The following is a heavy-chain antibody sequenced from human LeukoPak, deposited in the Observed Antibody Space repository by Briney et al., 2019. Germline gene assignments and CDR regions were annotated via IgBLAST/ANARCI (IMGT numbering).Heavy chain of an antibody. V-gene: IGHV4-59*08. CDR3: ATLIAAAGTADWFDP. CDR1: GGSISGYY. Sequence: TPSETLSLTCTVSGGSISGYYWSWIRQPPGKGLEWIGYIYYSGSTNYNPSLKSRVTISVDTSKNQFSLKLSSVTAADSAVYYCATLIAAAGTADWFDPWGQGTLVTVSS. D-gene: IGHD6-13*01. CDR2: IYYSGST. J-gene: IGHJ5*02.